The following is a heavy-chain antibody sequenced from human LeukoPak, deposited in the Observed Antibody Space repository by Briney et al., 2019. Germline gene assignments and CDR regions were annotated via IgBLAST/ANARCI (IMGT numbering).Heavy chain of an antibody. V-gene: IGHV1-46*01. CDR3: ARDFSRPGVNWFDP. CDR2: INPSGGST. Sequence: ASVKVSCKASGYTFTSYYMHWVRQAPGQGLEWMGIINPSGGSTSYAQKFQGRVTITADKSTSTAYMELSSLRSEDTAVYYCARDFSRPGVNWFDPWGQGTLVTVSS. D-gene: IGHD1-14*01. CDR1: GYTFTSYY. J-gene: IGHJ5*02.